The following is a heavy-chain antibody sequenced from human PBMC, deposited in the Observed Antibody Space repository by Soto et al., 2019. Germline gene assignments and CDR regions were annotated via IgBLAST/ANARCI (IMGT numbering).Heavy chain of an antibody. CDR1: GYSFTSYW. CDR2: IYPGDSDT. J-gene: IGHJ4*02. Sequence: GESLKISCKGSGYSFTSYWIGWGRQMPGKGLEWMGNIYPGDSDTRYSPSFQGQVTRAADKSIKTAYLQWSSLKASDTAMYYCARGGDGSGSYYYIDYWGQGTLVTVSS. D-gene: IGHD3-10*01. V-gene: IGHV5-51*01. CDR3: ARGGDGSGSYYYIDY.